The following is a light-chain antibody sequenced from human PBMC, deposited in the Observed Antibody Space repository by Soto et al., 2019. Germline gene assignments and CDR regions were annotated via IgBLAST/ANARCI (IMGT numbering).Light chain of an antibody. CDR3: QQRNSYSEA. CDR2: AAS. Sequence: DIQLTQSPSFLSASVGDRVTITCRASQGINIFLAWFQQKPGKAPNLLISAASTLQSGVPSRFSGSGSETEFTLTITSLQPEDSATYYCQQRNSYSEAFGQGTKVELK. CDR1: QGINIF. V-gene: IGKV1-9*01. J-gene: IGKJ1*01.